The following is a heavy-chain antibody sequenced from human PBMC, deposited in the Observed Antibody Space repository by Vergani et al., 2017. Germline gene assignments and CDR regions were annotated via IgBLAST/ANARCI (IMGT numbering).Heavy chain of an antibody. V-gene: IGHV3-9*01. CDR1: GFIFDDYA. Sequence: EVHLVESGGDLVEPGRSLRLSCAASGFIFDDYAMHWVRQVPGKGLEWVSGISWNSKSEAYADSVKGRFAISRDNAKNSLYLQMNSLRAEDTAVYYCAKDSGITMVRGVIIKGSYCDYWGQGTLVTVSS. D-gene: IGHD3-10*01. CDR2: ISWNSKSE. CDR3: AKDSGITMVRGVIIKGSYCDY. J-gene: IGHJ4*02.